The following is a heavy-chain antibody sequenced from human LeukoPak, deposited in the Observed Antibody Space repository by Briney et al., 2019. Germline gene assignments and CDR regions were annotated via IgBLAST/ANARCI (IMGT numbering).Heavy chain of an antibody. Sequence: SETLSLTCAVYGGSFSGYYWSWIRQPPGKGLEWIGEINHSVSTNYNPSLKTRFTIPVDTSKNQFSLKLSSVTAADTAVYYCARVKRITMIVVVTKEYYFDYWGQGTLVTVSS. CDR2: INHSVST. CDR1: GGSFSGYY. D-gene: IGHD3-22*01. V-gene: IGHV4-34*01. J-gene: IGHJ4*02. CDR3: ARVKRITMIVVVTKEYYFDY.